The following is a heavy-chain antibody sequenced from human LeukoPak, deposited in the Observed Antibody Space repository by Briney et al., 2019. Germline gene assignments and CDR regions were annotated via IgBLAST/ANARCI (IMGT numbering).Heavy chain of an antibody. D-gene: IGHD2-15*01. CDR1: GSIFCSYW. CDR3: ARLVPRGTCYSCWNDY. V-gene: IGHV5-51*01. CDR2: IYPGDSDT. J-gene: IGHJ4*02. Sequence: PGASLQISSKGSGSIFCSYWIGGVRPLPGKGLEGMGIIYPGDSDTKYNPACQGQVTISADKSISTAYLQWSSLKASDTAMYYCARLVPRGTCYSCWNDYWGQGPLVTVSS.